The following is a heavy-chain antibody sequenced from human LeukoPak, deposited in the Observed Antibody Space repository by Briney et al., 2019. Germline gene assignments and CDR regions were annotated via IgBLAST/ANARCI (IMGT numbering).Heavy chain of an antibody. V-gene: IGHV3-66*02. J-gene: IGHJ4*02. D-gene: IGHD3-3*01. CDR3: ARDDFWSGYYSDY. Sequence: PGGSLRLSCAASGFTVSSNYMSWVRQAPGKGLEWVSVIYSGGSGGGTYYADSVKGRFTISRGNSKNTLYLQMNSLRVEDTAVYYCARDDFWSGYYSDYWGQGTLVTVSS. CDR2: IYSGGSGGGT. CDR1: GFTVSSNY.